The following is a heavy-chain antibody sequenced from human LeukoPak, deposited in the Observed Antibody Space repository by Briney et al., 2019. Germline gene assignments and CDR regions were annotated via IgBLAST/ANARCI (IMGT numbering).Heavy chain of an antibody. CDR3: AKDSGYDFDVYYFDY. V-gene: IGHV3-30*04. CDR2: ISYDGSNK. CDR1: GFTFSSYA. D-gene: IGHD5-12*01. J-gene: IGHJ4*02. Sequence: GGSLRLSCAASGFTFSSYAMHWVRQAPGKGLEWVAVISYDGSNKYYADSVKGRFTISRDNSKNTLYLQMNSLRAEDTAMYYCAKDSGYDFDVYYFDYWGQGTLVTVSS.